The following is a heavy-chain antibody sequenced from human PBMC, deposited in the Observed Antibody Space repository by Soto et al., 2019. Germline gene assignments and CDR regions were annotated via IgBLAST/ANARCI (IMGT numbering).Heavy chain of an antibody. CDR1: GFTFSSHW. D-gene: IGHD3-16*02. V-gene: IGHV3-74*01. CDR3: VRGHVRGNDRHFDY. Sequence: EVQLAESGGGLVQPGGSLRLSYAASGFTFSSHWMHWVRQAPGKGLVWVSRIIGDGNEITYADSVKGRFTISRDNAKNTVILQMNSLRAEDTAVYYCVRGHVRGNDRHFDYWGQGTLVTVSS. J-gene: IGHJ4*02. CDR2: IIGDGNEI.